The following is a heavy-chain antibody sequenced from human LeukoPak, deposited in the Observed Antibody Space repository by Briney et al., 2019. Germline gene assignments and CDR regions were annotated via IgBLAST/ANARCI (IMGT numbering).Heavy chain of an antibody. D-gene: IGHD3-10*01. J-gene: IGHJ6*03. CDR1: GFTFTSYG. CDR2: ISAYNGNT. Sequence: VASVKVSCKASGFTFTSYGISWVRQAPGQGLEWMGWISAYNGNTNYAQKLQGRVTMTTDTSTSTAYMELRSLRSDDTAVYYCARVVTMVRGVNYYYYYYMDVWGKGTTVTVSS. V-gene: IGHV1-18*01. CDR3: ARVVTMVRGVNYYYYYYMDV.